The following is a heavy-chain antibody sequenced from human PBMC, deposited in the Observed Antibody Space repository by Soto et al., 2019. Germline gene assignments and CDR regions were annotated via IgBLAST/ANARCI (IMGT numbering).Heavy chain of an antibody. CDR2: TSYDGSNK. D-gene: IGHD5-12*01. Sequence: ESGGGVLQPGRCLRLSCSASGSTVSLYGMHWVRQSPGKGLEWVAVTSYDGSNKYYADSVKGRFTISRDNSKNTLYLQMNSLRAEDTAVYYCAKDSGYSGYDVYDYYYGMDVWCQGTTVTVSS. CDR3: AKDSGYSGYDVYDYYYGMDV. CDR1: GSTVSLYG. J-gene: IGHJ6*02. V-gene: IGHV3-30*18.